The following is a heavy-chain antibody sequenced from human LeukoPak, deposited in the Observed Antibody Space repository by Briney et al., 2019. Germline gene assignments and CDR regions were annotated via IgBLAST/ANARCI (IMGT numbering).Heavy chain of an antibody. D-gene: IGHD2-15*01. CDR3: ARGSGYCSGVCNGMDV. Sequence: ASVKVSCKASGGTFSSYAISWVRQAPGQGLEWMGGIIPIFGTANYAQKFQGRVTITADESTSTAYMELSSLRSEDTAVYYCARGSGYCSGVCNGMDVWGQGTTVTVPS. V-gene: IGHV1-69*13. CDR2: IIPIFGTA. CDR1: GGTFSSYA. J-gene: IGHJ6*02.